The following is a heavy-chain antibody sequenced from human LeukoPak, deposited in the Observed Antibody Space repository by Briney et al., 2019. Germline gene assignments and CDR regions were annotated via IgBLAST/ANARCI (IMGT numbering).Heavy chain of an antibody. CDR2: IYYSGST. J-gene: IGHJ4*02. CDR1: GGSISSSSYY. Sequence: SETLSLTCTVSGGSISSSSYYWGWIRQPPGKGLEWIGSIYYSGSTYYNPSLKSRVTISVDTSKNQFSLKLSSVTAADTAVYYCARDPQHATQFDHWGQGTLVTVSS. D-gene: IGHD5-12*01. CDR3: ARDPQHATQFDH. V-gene: IGHV4-39*07.